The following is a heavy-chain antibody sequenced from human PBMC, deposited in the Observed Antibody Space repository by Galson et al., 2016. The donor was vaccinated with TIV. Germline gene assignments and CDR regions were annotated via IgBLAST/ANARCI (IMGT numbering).Heavy chain of an antibody. D-gene: IGHD1-26*01. CDR1: GFSLIDYA. V-gene: IGHV3-23*01. CDR3: ARGPTTRRGYYGLDI. J-gene: IGHJ6*02. Sequence: SLRLSCAASGFSLIDYAMTWVRQAPGKGLEWVSDISGRGGTTHYADSVKGRFTISRDNSKNTLYLHMSSLRAEDTALYYCARGPTTRRGYYGLDIWGQGTTVTVSS. CDR2: ISGRGGTT.